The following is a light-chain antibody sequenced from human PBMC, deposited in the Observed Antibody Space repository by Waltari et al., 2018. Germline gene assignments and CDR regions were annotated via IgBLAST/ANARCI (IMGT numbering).Light chain of an antibody. Sequence: QSALTQPASVSGSPGQSLTLSCSGTSSDVGSYNYVSWYQQHPGTPPKLLIYDCTKRPQGVSGRFSGPKSGNTASLTISGLQPEDEADYFCSSYTPTSILVFGGGTKLTV. J-gene: IGLJ2*01. CDR3: SSYTPTSILV. CDR1: SSDVGSYNY. V-gene: IGLV2-14*03. CDR2: DCT.